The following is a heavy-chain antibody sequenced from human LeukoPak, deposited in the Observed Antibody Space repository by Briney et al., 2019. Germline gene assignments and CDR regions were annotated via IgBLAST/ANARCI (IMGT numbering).Heavy chain of an antibody. Sequence: PSETLSLTCTVSGGSISSYYVSWIRQPPGKGLEWIGYISYTGSTDYNPSLKSRVTISVDMSKNQFSLKLSSVTPEDTAVYYCARDSGSSNFHSWGQGTLVTVSS. CDR2: ISYTGST. CDR3: ARDSGSSNFHS. J-gene: IGHJ4*02. CDR1: GGSISSYY. D-gene: IGHD2-15*01. V-gene: IGHV4-59*12.